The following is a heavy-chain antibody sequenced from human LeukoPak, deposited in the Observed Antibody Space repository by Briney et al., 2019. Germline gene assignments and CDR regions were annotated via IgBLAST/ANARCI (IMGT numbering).Heavy chain of an antibody. D-gene: IGHD1-26*01. CDR1: GFTFSSYG. V-gene: IGHV3-33*06. CDR3: AKDFRVGATYFDY. CDR2: IWYDGSNK. J-gene: IGHJ4*02. Sequence: GGSLRLSCAASGFTFSSYGMHWFRQAPGKGLEWVAVIWYDGSNKYYADSVKDRFTISRDNSKNTLYLQMNSLRAEDTAVYYSAKDFRVGATYFDYWGQGTLVTVSS.